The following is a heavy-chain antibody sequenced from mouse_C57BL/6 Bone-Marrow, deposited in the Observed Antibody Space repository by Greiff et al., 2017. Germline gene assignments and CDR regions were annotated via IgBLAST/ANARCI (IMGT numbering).Heavy chain of an antibody. D-gene: IGHD1-1*01. J-gene: IGHJ1*03. V-gene: IGHV5-4*01. CDR3: ARDITTVVYFDV. CDR2: ISDGGSYT. Sequence: EVQVVESGGGLVKPGGSLKLSCAASGFTFSSYAMSWVRQTPEKRLEWVATISDGGSYTYYPDNVKGRFTISRDNAKNNLYLQMSHLKSEDTAMYYCARDITTVVYFDVWGTGTTVTVSS. CDR1: GFTFSSYA.